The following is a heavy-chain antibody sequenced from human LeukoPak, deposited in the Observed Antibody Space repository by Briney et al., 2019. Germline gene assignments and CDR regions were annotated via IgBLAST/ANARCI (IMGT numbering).Heavy chain of an antibody. CDR1: GGSISLWQ. CDR2: ISRGSRYT. D-gene: IGHD3-10*02. Sequence: ETLSLTCTVSGGSISLWQWNWVRQAPGKGLEWVSSISRGSRYTYYADSVKGRFTISRDNAKNSLYLQMNSLRAEDTAVYYCARPSYVRGVTPWDYWGQGTLVTVSS. J-gene: IGHJ4*02. CDR3: ARPSYVRGVTPWDY. V-gene: IGHV3-21*01.